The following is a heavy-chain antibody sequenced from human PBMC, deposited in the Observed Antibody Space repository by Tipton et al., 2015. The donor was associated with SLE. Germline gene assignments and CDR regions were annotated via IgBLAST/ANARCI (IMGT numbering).Heavy chain of an antibody. CDR3: ARGPLLDL. CDR2: INHSGST. Sequence: LRLSCAASGFTFSSYWMSWVRQAPGKGLEWIGEINHSGSTNYNPSLKGRVTISVDTSKNQFSLKLSSVTAADTAVYYCARGPLLDLWGRGTLVTVSS. V-gene: IGHV4-34*01. J-gene: IGHJ2*01. CDR1: GFTFSSYW. D-gene: IGHD5/OR15-5a*01.